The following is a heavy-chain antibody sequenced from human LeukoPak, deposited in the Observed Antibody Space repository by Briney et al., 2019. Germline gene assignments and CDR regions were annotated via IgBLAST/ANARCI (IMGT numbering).Heavy chain of an antibody. D-gene: IGHD6-13*01. Sequence: PGGSLRLSCAASGFTFDDYAMHWVRQAPGKGLEGVSGISWNSGSIGYADSVKGRFTISRDNAKNSLYLQMNSLRAEDMAFYYCAKDGGSSWTRGNWFDPWGQGTLVTVSS. V-gene: IGHV3-9*03. J-gene: IGHJ5*02. CDR2: ISWNSGSI. CDR1: GFTFDDYA. CDR3: AKDGGSSWTRGNWFDP.